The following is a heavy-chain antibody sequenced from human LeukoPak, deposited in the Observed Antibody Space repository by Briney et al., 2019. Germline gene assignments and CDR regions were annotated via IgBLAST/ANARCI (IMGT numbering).Heavy chain of an antibody. J-gene: IGHJ4*02. V-gene: IGHV3-11*04. CDR3: AKEYYYGSGRYYTFDY. D-gene: IGHD3-10*01. Sequence: PGGSLRLSCVASGFNFSDYYMNWIRQSPGKGLEWISYMSSRSGIIYYADSVKGRFTISRDNARNSLYLQMNSLRAEDTAVYYCAKEYYYGSGRYYTFDYWGQGTLVTVSS. CDR2: MSSRSGII. CDR1: GFNFSDYY.